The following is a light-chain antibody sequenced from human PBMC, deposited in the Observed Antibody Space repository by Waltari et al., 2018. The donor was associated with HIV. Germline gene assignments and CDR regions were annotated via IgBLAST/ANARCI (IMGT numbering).Light chain of an antibody. V-gene: IGLV2-8*01. CDR1: SSDVEGYNS. CDR2: EVN. J-gene: IGLJ2*01. Sequence: LTQPPSASGSPGQSVTISCTGTSSDVEGYNSVSWYQQLPGKAPKLMIFEVNKRPSGVPDRFSGSQSGNTASLTVSGLQPEDEADYYCSSHAGSNLFVVFGGGTKLTVL. CDR3: SSHAGSNLFVV.